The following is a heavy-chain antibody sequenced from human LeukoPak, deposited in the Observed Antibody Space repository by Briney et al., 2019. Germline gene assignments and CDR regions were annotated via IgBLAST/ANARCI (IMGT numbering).Heavy chain of an antibody. CDR3: AKSAGQNTGYSSSWKVTIFDY. V-gene: IGHV3-23*01. J-gene: IGHJ4*02. Sequence: GGSLRLSCAASGFTFSSYAMSWVRQAPGKGLEWASAISGSGGSTYYADSVKGRFTISRDNSKNTLYLQMNSLRAEDTAVYYCAKSAGQNTGYSSSWKVTIFDYWGQGTLVTVSS. CDR1: GFTFSSYA. D-gene: IGHD6-13*01. CDR2: ISGSGGST.